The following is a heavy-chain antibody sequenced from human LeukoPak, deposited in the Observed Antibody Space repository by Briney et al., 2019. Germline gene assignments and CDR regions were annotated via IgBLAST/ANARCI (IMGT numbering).Heavy chain of an antibody. Sequence: SVKVSCKASGGTFSSYAISWVRQAPGQGLEWMGRIIPILGIANYAQKFQGRVTITADESTSTAYMELSSLRSEDTAVYYCARDLGSGSYFDYWGQGTLVTVSS. CDR1: GGTFSSYA. V-gene: IGHV1-69*04. CDR3: ARDLGSGSYFDY. D-gene: IGHD1-26*01. CDR2: IIPILGIA. J-gene: IGHJ4*02.